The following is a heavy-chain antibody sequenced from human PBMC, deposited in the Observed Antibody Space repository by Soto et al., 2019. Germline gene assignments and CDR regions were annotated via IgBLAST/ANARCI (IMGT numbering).Heavy chain of an antibody. CDR3: ARHNWNYGYGMDV. CDR2: IYYSGST. J-gene: IGHJ6*02. D-gene: IGHD1-7*01. V-gene: IGHV4-31*11. Sequence: PSETLSLTCAVSGGSISSGGYYWSWIRQHPGKGLEWIGYIYYSGSTYYNPSLKSRVTISVDTSKNQFSLKLSSVTAADTAVYYCARHNWNYGYGMDVWGQGTTVTVSS. CDR1: GGSISSGGYY.